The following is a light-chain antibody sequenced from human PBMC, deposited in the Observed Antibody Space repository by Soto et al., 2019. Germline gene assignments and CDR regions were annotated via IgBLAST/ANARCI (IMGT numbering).Light chain of an antibody. CDR3: SSYTSSSTLLYV. V-gene: IGLV2-14*01. Sequence: QSALTQPASVSGSPGQSITISCTGTSSDVDGYNYVSWYQQHPAKAPKLMIYDVSNRPSGVSNRFSGSKSGNTASLTISGLQAEDEADYYCSSYTSSSTLLYVFGTGTKLTVL. CDR2: DVS. CDR1: SSDVDGYNY. J-gene: IGLJ1*01.